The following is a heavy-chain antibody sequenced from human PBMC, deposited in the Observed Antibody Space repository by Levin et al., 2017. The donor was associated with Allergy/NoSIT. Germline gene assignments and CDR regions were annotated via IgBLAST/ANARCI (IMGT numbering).Heavy chain of an antibody. CDR3: ARATMVRGVIRWFDP. CDR1: GGSFSGYY. V-gene: IGHV4-34*01. J-gene: IGHJ5*02. D-gene: IGHD3-10*01. Sequence: SETLSLTCAVYGGSFSGYYWSWIRQPPGKGLEWIGEINHSGSTNYNPSLKSRVTISVDTSKNQFSLKLSSVTAADTAVYYCARATMVRGVIRWFDPWGQGTLVTVSS. CDR2: INHSGST.